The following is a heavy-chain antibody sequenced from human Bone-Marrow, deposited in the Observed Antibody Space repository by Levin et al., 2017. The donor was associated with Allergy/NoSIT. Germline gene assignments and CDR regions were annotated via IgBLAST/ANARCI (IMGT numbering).Heavy chain of an antibody. J-gene: IGHJ6*02. V-gene: IGHV3-30-3*01. CDR2: ISYDGSNK. CDR3: ARVGGSSGSYYIYPDWGYYYDYGMDV. CDR1: GFTFSSYA. Sequence: GESLKISCAASGFTFSSYAMHWVRQAPGKGLEWVAVISYDGSNKYYADSVKGRFTISRDNSKNTLYLQMNSLRAEDTAVYYCARVGGSSGSYYIYPDWGYYYDYGMDVWGQGTTVTVSS. D-gene: IGHD3-10*01.